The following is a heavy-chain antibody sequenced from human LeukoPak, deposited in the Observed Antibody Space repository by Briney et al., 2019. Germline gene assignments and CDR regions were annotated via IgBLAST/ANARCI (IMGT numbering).Heavy chain of an antibody. V-gene: IGHV4-31*01. CDR1: GGSIISGGHY. Sequence: TLSLTCTVSGGSIISGGHYWSWIRQHPGKGLEWIGYIYYSGTTYYNPSLKSLVTISVDTSVNQFSLRLTSVTAADTAVYYCARDQDGYSRFDYWGQGTLVTVSS. J-gene: IGHJ4*02. CDR3: ARDQDGYSRFDY. D-gene: IGHD5-24*01. CDR2: IYYSGTT.